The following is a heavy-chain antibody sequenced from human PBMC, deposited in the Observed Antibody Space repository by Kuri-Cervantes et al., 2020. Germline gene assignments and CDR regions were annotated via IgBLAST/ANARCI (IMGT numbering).Heavy chain of an antibody. CDR3: ARGPPNTYYYGSGSYWRGWFDP. Sequence: SETLSLTCTVSGGSISSYYWSWIRQPPGKGLEWIGYIYYSGSTNYNPSLKSRVTISVDTSKNQFSLRLSSVTAADTAVYYCARGPPNTYYYGSGSYWRGWFDPWGQGTLVTVSS. J-gene: IGHJ5*02. CDR1: GGSISSYY. D-gene: IGHD3-10*01. V-gene: IGHV4-59*12. CDR2: IYYSGST.